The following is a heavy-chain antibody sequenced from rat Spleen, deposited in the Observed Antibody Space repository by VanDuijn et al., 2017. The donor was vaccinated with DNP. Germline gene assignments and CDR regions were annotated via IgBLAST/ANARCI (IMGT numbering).Heavy chain of an antibody. CDR1: GFTFNDYW. V-gene: IGHV5-31*01. J-gene: IGHJ2*01. D-gene: IGHD1-4*01. Sequence: EVQLVESGGDLVQPGRSLKLSCVAFGFTFNDYWMTWIRQVPGKGLEWIATITNSGGSTYYRDSVKGRFTISRDNAKNTLYLQMNSLRSEDTATYYCAREATRVWDYWGQGVMVTVSS. CDR3: AREATRVWDY. CDR2: ITNSGGST.